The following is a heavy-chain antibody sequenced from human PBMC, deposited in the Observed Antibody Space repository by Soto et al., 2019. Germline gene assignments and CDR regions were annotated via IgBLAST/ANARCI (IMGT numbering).Heavy chain of an antibody. CDR3: AKPGYGSGSYYNVRY. CDR2: ISGSGGST. D-gene: IGHD3-10*01. J-gene: IGHJ4*02. CDR1: GFTFSSYA. V-gene: IGHV3-23*01. Sequence: EVQLLESGGGLVQPGGSLRLSCAASGFTFSSYAMSWVRQAPGKGLEWVSAISGSGGSTYYADSVKGRFTISRDNSKNTLHLQMNSLRAEDTAVYYCAKPGYGSGSYYNVRYWGQGTMVTVSS.